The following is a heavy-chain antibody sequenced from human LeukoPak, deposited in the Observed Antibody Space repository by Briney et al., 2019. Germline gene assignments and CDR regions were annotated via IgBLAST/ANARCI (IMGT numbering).Heavy chain of an antibody. CDR2: ISGSGDNT. J-gene: IGHJ4*02. Sequence: PGGSLRLSCAASGFTFSDYYMSWVRQAPGKGLEWVSAISGSGDNTYYSDSVKGRFTISRDNSKNTLYLQMNSLRAEDTAVYYCARRAGAYSHPYDYWGQGTLVTVSS. D-gene: IGHD4/OR15-4a*01. CDR1: GFTFSDYY. V-gene: IGHV3-23*01. CDR3: ARRAGAYSHPYDY.